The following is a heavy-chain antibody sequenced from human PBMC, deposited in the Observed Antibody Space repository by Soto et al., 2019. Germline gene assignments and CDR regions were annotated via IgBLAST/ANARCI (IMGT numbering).Heavy chain of an antibody. D-gene: IGHD1-7*01. CDR2: INPNSGGT. CDR3: ARGAMYNWNSPGYYYYYGMDV. Sequence: ASVKVSCKASGYTFTGYYMHWVRQAPGQGLEWMGWINPNSGGTNYAQKFQGWVTMTRDTSISTAYMELSRLRSDDTAVYYCARGAMYNWNSPGYYYYYGMDVWGQGTTVTVSS. CDR1: GYTFTGYY. J-gene: IGHJ6*02. V-gene: IGHV1-2*04.